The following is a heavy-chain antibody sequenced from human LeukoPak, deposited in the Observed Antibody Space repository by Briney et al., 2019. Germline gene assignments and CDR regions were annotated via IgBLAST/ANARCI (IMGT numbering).Heavy chain of an antibody. V-gene: IGHV1-2*04. Sequence: ASVKVSCKASGYTLTGYYMHWVRQAPGQGLEWMGWINPNSGGTNYAQKFQGWVTMTRDTSISTAYMELSRLRSDDTAVYYCAREKNYYDSSGYYPTGFDYWGQGTLVTVSS. CDR2: INPNSGGT. CDR3: AREKNYYDSSGYYPTGFDY. J-gene: IGHJ4*02. CDR1: GYTLTGYY. D-gene: IGHD3-22*01.